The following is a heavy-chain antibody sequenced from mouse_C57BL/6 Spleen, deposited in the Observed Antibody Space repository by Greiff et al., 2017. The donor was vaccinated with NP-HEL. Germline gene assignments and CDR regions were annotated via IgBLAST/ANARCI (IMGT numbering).Heavy chain of an antibody. CDR3: ARRTGTGPYWYFDV. J-gene: IGHJ1*03. Sequence: EVKLVESGGGLVKPGGSLKLSCAASGFTFSDYGMHWVRQAPEKGLEWVAYISSGSSTIYYADTVKGRFTISRDNAKNTLFLQMTSLRSEDTAMYYCARRTGTGPYWYFDVWGTGTTVTVSS. CDR2: ISSGSSTI. D-gene: IGHD4-1*01. CDR1: GFTFSDYG. V-gene: IGHV5-17*01.